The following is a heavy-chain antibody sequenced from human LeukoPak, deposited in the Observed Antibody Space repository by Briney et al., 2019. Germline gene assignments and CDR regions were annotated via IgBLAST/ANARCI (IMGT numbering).Heavy chain of an antibody. CDR3: ARVVSLVVIDNYYFDY. CDR1: GFTVSSNY. Sequence: GGSLRLSCAASGFTVSSNYMSWVCQAPGKGLEWVSVIYSGGSTYYADFVKGRFTISRDNSKNTLYLQMNSLRAEDTAVYYCARVVSLVVIDNYYFDYWGQGTLVTVSS. D-gene: IGHD3-22*01. CDR2: IYSGGST. J-gene: IGHJ4*02. V-gene: IGHV3-66*01.